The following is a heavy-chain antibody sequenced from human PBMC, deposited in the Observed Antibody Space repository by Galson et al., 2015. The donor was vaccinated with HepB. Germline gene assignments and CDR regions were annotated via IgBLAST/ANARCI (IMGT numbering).Heavy chain of an antibody. D-gene: IGHD2-15*01. CDR3: ARGGKCTDGHCYLIDY. Sequence: SLRLSCAASGFPFRTSAMHWVRQAPGKGLEWVSMLSYDGREIRYIDSVKGRFTISRDNSQNTLYLQMNSLRAEDTAVYYCARGGKCTDGHCYLIDYWGQGTLVTVSS. CDR2: LSYDGREI. CDR1: GFPFRTSA. J-gene: IGHJ4*02. V-gene: IGHV3-30*04.